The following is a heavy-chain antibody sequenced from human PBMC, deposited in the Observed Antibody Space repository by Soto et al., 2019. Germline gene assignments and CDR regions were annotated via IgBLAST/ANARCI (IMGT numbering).Heavy chain of an antibody. CDR1: GFTFSAFG. D-gene: IGHD3-10*01. J-gene: IGHJ4*02. V-gene: IGHV1-18*01. CDR2: SVAGSGNT. CDR3: ARVAGLGSGSRDFDN. Sequence: QVQLVQSGAEVTKPGASVKVSCKTSGFTFSAFGVTWVRQAPGQGLEWMGWSVAGSGNTGYARNFQGRVTVTTDTSTNTAYMELRSLTSDDTALYYCARVAGLGSGSRDFDNWGQGTLVTVSS.